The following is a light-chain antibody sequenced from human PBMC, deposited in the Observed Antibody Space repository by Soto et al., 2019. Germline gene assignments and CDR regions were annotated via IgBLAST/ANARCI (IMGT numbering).Light chain of an antibody. CDR3: KQNDGSPLFT. CDR1: QSVSSGY. Sequence: EIVLTQSPGTLSLSPGERATLSCRASQSVSSGYLAWYQQKPGQAPRLLIYGASSRATGIPDRFSGSGSGSDFTLTISRLESEDFAVYYCKQNDGSPLFTFGPGTKVDIK. J-gene: IGKJ3*01. CDR2: GAS. V-gene: IGKV3-20*01.